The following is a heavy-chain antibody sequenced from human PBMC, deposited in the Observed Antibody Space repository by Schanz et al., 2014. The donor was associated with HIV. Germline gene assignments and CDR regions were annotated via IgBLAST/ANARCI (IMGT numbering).Heavy chain of an antibody. Sequence: QVQLVQSGAEVKKPGASVKVSCKASGYTFTSYDINWVRQATGQGLEWMGWMNPNSGNTGYAQKFQGRVTMTRNTSISTAYMELRSLRSDDTAVYYCARGAAEMATMTPWRYWGQGTLVTVSS. CDR3: ARGAAEMATMTPWRY. CDR2: MNPNSGNT. D-gene: IGHD5-12*01. CDR1: GYTFTSYD. J-gene: IGHJ4*02. V-gene: IGHV1-8*01.